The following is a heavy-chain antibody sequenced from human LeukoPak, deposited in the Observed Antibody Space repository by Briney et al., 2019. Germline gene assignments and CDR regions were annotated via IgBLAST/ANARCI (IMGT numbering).Heavy chain of an antibody. Sequence: SETLSLTCAVSGYSISSGYYWGWIRQPPGKGLEWIGSIYHSGSTYYNPSLKSRVPISVDTSKNQFSLKLSSVTAADTAVYYCAMSGSFDYWGQGTLVTVSS. CDR2: IYHSGST. D-gene: IGHD1-26*01. J-gene: IGHJ4*02. CDR1: GYSISSGYY. CDR3: AMSGSFDY. V-gene: IGHV4-38-2*01.